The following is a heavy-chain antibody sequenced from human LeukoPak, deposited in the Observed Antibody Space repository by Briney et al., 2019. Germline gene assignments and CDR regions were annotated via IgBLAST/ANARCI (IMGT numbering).Heavy chain of an antibody. CDR1: GYTFTGYY. V-gene: IGHV1-2*02. Sequence: ASVKVSCKASGYTFTGYYMHWVRQAPGQGLEWMGWITPNSGGTNYAQKFQGRVTMTRDTSISTAYMELSRLRSDDTAVYYCARAREPRYCSGGSCYSNWFDPWGQGTLVTVSS. D-gene: IGHD2-15*01. J-gene: IGHJ5*02. CDR2: ITPNSGGT. CDR3: ARAREPRYCSGGSCYSNWFDP.